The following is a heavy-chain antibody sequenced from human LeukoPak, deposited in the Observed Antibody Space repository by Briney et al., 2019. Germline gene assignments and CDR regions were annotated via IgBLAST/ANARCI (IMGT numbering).Heavy chain of an antibody. CDR1: GYTFTSYD. CDR3: ARESSWGAFDI. D-gene: IGHD6-13*01. V-gene: IGHV1-8*03. CDR2: MNPNSGNT. Sequence: VASVKVSCKASGYTFTSYDINWVRQVTGQGLEWMGWMNPNSGNTGYAQKFQGRVTITRNTSISTAYMELSSLRSEDTAVYYCARESSWGAFDIWGQGTMVTVSS. J-gene: IGHJ3*02.